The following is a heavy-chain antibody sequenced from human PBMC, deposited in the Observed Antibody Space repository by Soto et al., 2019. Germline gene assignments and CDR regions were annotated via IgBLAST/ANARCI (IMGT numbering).Heavy chain of an antibody. J-gene: IGHJ6*02. CDR3: ARDSVAAGVMDV. CDR1: GFTFSSYE. Sequence: EVQLVESGGGWVQPVGSRSLSCAASGFTFSSYEMNWVSQAPGKGLERVSDISSSGSTIYYAESVKGRCTISRDNDKNSLDLQMTSLRAEDTAVYYCARDSVAAGVMDVWGPGTTVPVSS. D-gene: IGHD6-25*01. V-gene: IGHV3-48*03. CDR2: ISSSGSTI.